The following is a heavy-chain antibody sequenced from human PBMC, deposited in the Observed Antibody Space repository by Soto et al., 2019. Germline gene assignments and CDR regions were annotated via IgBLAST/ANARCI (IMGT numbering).Heavy chain of an antibody. D-gene: IGHD3-16*01. CDR3: ARAGEGVYGMDV. Sequence: ASVKVSCKVSGYSLTELSIHWVRQAPGQGLEWMGIINPSGGSTSYAQKFQGRVTMTRDTSTSTVYMELSSLRSEDTAVYYCARAGEGVYGMDVWGQGTTVTVSS. J-gene: IGHJ6*02. V-gene: IGHV1-46*01. CDR1: GYSLTELS. CDR2: INPSGGST.